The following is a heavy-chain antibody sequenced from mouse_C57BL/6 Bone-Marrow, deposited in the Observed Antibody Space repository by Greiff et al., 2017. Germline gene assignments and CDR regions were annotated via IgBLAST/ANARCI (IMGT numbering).Heavy chain of an antibody. CDR2: ISSGGSYT. CDR1: GFTFSSYG. D-gene: IGHD1-1*01. Sequence: EVKLVESGGDLVKPGGSLKLSCAASGFTFSSYGMSWVRQTPDKRLEWVATISSGGSYTYYPDSVKGRFTISRDNAKNTLYLQMSSLKSEDTAMYYCARRSSFHFDYWGQGTTLTVSS. V-gene: IGHV5-6*02. J-gene: IGHJ2*01. CDR3: ARRSSFHFDY.